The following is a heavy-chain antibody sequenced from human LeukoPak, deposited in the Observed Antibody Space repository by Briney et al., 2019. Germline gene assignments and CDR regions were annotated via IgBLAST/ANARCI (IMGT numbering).Heavy chain of an antibody. CDR2: IIPIFGTT. CDR1: GGTFSSYT. Sequence: ASVKVSCKVSGGTFSSYTISWVRQAPGQGLEWMGGIIPIFGTTNSAQKFQGRVTITADESTSTAYMELSSLRSEDTAVYYCARGSYYYYMDVWGKGTTVTVS. V-gene: IGHV1-69*13. CDR3: ARGSYYYYMDV. J-gene: IGHJ6*03.